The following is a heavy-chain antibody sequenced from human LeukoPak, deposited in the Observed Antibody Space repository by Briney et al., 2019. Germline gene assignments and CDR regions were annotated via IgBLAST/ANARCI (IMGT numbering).Heavy chain of an antibody. D-gene: IGHD4-23*01. CDR2: ISSSSTTI. V-gene: IGHV3-48*02. J-gene: IGHJ3*02. CDR3: AGENSPQPPYDAFDI. CDR1: GFTFSSYS. Sequence: PGGSLRLSCAASGFTFSSYSMIWVRQAPGKGLEWLSYISSSSTTIYYADSVKGRFTISRDNAKDSLFLQMNSLRDEDTAVYYCAGENSPQPPYDAFDIWGQGTMVTVSS.